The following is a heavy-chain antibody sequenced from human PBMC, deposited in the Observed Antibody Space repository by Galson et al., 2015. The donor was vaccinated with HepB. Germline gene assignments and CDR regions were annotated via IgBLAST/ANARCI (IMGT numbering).Heavy chain of an antibody. Sequence: IGHIYYNGNTYYNPSLKSRVTISVDTSKNQFPLKLSSVTAADTTVYYCARASPDSGNYGLPDAFDIWGQGTMVTVSS. J-gene: IGHJ3*02. CDR3: ARASPDSGNYGLPDAFDI. CDR2: IYYNGNT. V-gene: IGHV4-39*01. D-gene: IGHD3-10*01.